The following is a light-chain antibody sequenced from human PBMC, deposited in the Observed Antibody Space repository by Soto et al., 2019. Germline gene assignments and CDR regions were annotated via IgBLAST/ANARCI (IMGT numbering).Light chain of an antibody. Sequence: DIQMTQSPSSLSASVGDRVTLTCRATQYITTWVAWYQQKPGKAPKLLISAASNVQSGVPSRFSASGIGTDFTLIISSLQPEDFATYYCQQANSFPLTFGGGTTVEI. V-gene: IGKV1-12*01. CDR3: QQANSFPLT. CDR2: AAS. J-gene: IGKJ4*02. CDR1: QYITTW.